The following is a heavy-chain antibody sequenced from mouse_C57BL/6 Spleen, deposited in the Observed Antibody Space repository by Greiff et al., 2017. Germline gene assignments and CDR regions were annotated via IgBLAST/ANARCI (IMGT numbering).Heavy chain of an antibody. V-gene: IGHV3-6*01. D-gene: IGHD1-1*01. CDR2: ISYDGSN. CDR1: GYSITSGYY. Sequence: EVKLQESGPGLVKPSQSLSLTCSVTGYSITSGYYWNWIRQFPGNKLEWMGYISYDGSNNYNPSLKNRISITRDTSKNQFFLKLNSVTTEDTATYYCARGDYGFDYWGQGTTLTVSS. J-gene: IGHJ2*01. CDR3: ARGDYGFDY.